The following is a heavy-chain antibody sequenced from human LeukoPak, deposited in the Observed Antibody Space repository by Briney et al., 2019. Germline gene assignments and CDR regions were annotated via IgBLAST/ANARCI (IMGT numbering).Heavy chain of an antibody. CDR2: IKEDGSET. V-gene: IGHV3-7*01. CDR1: GFTFSTSW. J-gene: IGHJ3*01. CDR3: ARQWGYFRSDWWLDTFDV. Sequence: GGSLRLSCVASGFTFSTSWMNWVRQAPGKGLEWVANIKEDGSETHYVDSVKGRFTISRDNAKNSLHLQIDCLRAEDTAMYYCARQWGYFRSDWWLDTFDVWGQGSMVTVSS. D-gene: IGHD6-19*01.